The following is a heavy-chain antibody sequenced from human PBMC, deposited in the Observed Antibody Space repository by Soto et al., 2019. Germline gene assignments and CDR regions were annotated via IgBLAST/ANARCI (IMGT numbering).Heavy chain of an antibody. CDR1: EYPFTGYY. V-gene: IGHV1-2*04. CDR2: INPNTGAT. J-gene: IGHJ2*01. CDR3: ARGQWFGESRYFDL. D-gene: IGHD3-10*01. Sequence: QVQLVQSGAEVKKPGASVKVSCKASEYPFTGYYIHWVRQAPGQGLEWMGWINPNTGATRFAQRFQGWVTMTRDTSINTAYIELNRLKSDDTAMYYCARGQWFGESRYFDLWGRGTLVTVSS.